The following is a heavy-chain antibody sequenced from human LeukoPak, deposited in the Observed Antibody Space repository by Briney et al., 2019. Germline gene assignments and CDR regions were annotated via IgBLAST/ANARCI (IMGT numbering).Heavy chain of an antibody. CDR3: TTWGFGEMPTFDY. Sequence: GGSLRLSCAASGFTFSNAWMSWVRQAPGKGLEWVGRIKRKIDGETTDYAAPVKGRFTISRDDSKTTLYLQMNSLKTDDTAVYYCTTWGFGEMPTFDYWGQGTLVTVSS. D-gene: IGHD3-10*01. J-gene: IGHJ4*02. CDR2: IKRKIDGETT. V-gene: IGHV3-15*01. CDR1: GFTFSNAW.